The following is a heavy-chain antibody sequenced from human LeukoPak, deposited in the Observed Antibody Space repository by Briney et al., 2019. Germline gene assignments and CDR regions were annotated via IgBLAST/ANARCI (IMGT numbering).Heavy chain of an antibody. CDR3: ARDLYGSGSFFDY. Sequence: GGSLRLSCAASGFTFSSYGMHWVRQAPGKGLEWVSYISSSSSTIYYADSVKGRFTISRDNAKNSLYLQMNSLRAEDTAVYYCARDLYGSGSFFDYWGQGTLVTVSS. CDR1: GFTFSSYG. J-gene: IGHJ4*02. D-gene: IGHD3-10*01. V-gene: IGHV3-48*04. CDR2: ISSSSSTI.